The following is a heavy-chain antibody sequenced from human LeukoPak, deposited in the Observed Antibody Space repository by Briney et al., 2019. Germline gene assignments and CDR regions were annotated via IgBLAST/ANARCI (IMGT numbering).Heavy chain of an antibody. V-gene: IGHV3-7*01. Sequence: GGSLRLSCAVSGFTFSDYSMSWVRQAPGKGLEWVAKMKEDGSEIFYVDSVKGRFTISRDNAKNSLYLQMNSLRAEDTAAYYCARPRGCGSTRCNNFDYWGQGTLVTVSS. CDR2: MKEDGSEI. CDR1: GFTFSDYS. J-gene: IGHJ4*02. CDR3: ARPRGCGSTRCNNFDY. D-gene: IGHD2-2*01.